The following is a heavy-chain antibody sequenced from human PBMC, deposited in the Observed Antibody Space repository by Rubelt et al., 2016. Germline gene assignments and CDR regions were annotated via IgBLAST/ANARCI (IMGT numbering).Heavy chain of an antibody. V-gene: IGHV4-34*01. CDR2: INHSGST. CDR3: AGRPLLRVYYYYGMDV. D-gene: IGHD5/OR15-5a*01. J-gene: IGHJ6*02. Sequence: GLEWIGEINHSGSTNYNPSLKSRVTISVDTSKNQFSLKLSSVTAADTAVYYCAGRPLLRVYYYYGMDVWGQGTTVTVSS.